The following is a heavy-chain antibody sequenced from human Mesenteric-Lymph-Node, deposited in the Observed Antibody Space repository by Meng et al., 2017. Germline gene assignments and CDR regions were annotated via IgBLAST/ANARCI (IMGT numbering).Heavy chain of an antibody. CDR2: IDYSGTT. CDR1: GYSISSGFY. CDR3: ASGPLWFGELVN. V-gene: IGHV4-38-2*02. Sequence: SETLSLTCTVSGYSISSGFYWGWVRQPPGKGLEWIGSIDYSGTTYYNPSLKSRVTISVDTSKNQFSLKLSSVTAADTAVYYCASGPLWFGELVNWGQGTLVTVSS. J-gene: IGHJ4*02. D-gene: IGHD3-10*01.